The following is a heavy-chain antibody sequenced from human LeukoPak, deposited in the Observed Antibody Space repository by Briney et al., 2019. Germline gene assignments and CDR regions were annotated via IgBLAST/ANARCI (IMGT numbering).Heavy chain of an antibody. CDR2: ISSSSSYI. D-gene: IGHD1-26*01. CDR3: ARVVGATRLNDAFDI. Sequence: PGGSLRLSCAASGFTFSSYSMNWVRQAPGKGLEWVSSISSSSSYIYYADSVKGRFTISRDNAKNSLYLQMNSLRAEDTAVYYCARVVGATRLNDAFDIWGQGTMVTVFS. V-gene: IGHV3-21*01. J-gene: IGHJ3*02. CDR1: GFTFSSYS.